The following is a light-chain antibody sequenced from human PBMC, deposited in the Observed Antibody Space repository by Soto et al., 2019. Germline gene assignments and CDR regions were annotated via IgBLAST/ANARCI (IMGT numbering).Light chain of an antibody. CDR2: AAS. Sequence: DIQMTPSPSSVSASVVDRVTITCRASQDIAIYLAWYQQKPGEAPKLLIYAASTLYGGVPSRFSGSGSGTDFALTITSLQAEDFATYYCQQLRMYPSTFGGGTKVDIK. CDR1: QDIAIY. V-gene: IGKV1-9*01. J-gene: IGKJ4*01. CDR3: QQLRMYPST.